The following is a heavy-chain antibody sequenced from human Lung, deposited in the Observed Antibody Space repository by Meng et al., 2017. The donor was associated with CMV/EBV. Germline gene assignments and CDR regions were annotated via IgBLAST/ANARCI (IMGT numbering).Heavy chain of an antibody. D-gene: IGHD3-10*01. CDR1: LYGFTCNG. J-gene: IGHJ4*02. Sequence: QAPVVLSGAGAGRSGPSVTLSCPASLYGFTCNGDAWFRQPHGQGIEWMACLGAHDGDTSHAPRFQSRVIVTADGPSANAFLELRNLRSDDTAVYYCSRGTPGRRYADYWCQGTLVTVSS. CDR3: SRGTPGRRYADY. V-gene: IGHV1-18*01. CDR2: LGAHDGDT.